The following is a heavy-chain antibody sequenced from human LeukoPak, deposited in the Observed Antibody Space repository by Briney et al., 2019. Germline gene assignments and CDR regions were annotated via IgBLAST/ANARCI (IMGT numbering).Heavy chain of an antibody. CDR3: ARGSTYYYDSSGYYHAVYGMDV. Sequence: SETLSLTCTVSGGSISSYYWSWIRQPPGKGLEWIGYIYYSGSTNYNPSLKSRVTISVDTSKNQFSLKLSSVTAADTAVYYCARGSTYYYDSSGYYHAVYGMDVWGQGTTVTVSS. V-gene: IGHV4-59*01. CDR1: GGSISSYY. CDR2: IYYSGST. D-gene: IGHD3-22*01. J-gene: IGHJ6*02.